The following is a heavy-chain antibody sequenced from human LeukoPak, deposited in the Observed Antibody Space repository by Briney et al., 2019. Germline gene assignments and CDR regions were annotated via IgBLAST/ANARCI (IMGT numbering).Heavy chain of an antibody. CDR1: GYTFTGYY. CDR2: TNPNSGGT. V-gene: IGHV1-2*02. Sequence: ASVKVSCKASGYTFTGYYMHWVRQAPGQGLEWMGWTNPNSGGTNYAQKFQGRVTMTRDTSISTAYMELSRLRSDDTAVYYCARGGYCSGGSCPDFDYWGQGTLVTVSS. J-gene: IGHJ4*02. CDR3: ARGGYCSGGSCPDFDY. D-gene: IGHD2-15*01.